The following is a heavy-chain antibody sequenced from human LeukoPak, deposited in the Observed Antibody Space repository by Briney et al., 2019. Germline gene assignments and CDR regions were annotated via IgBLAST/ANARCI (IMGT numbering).Heavy chain of an antibody. CDR3: ARDLSGVTGYTYGRGIDY. J-gene: IGHJ4*02. D-gene: IGHD5-18*01. CDR2: INHSGST. Sequence: SETLSLTCAVYGGSFSGYYWSWIRQPPGKGLEWIGEINHSGSTNYSPSLKSRVTISVDTSKNQFSLKLSSVTAADTAVYYCARDLSGVTGYTYGRGIDYWGQGTLVTVSS. V-gene: IGHV4-34*01. CDR1: GGSFSGYY.